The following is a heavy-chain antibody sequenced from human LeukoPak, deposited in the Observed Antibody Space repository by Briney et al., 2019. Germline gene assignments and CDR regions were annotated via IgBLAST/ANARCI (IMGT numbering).Heavy chain of an antibody. CDR1: GFSFGNYA. CDR3: VKDPRDTYGTNWFVS. V-gene: IGHV3-23*01. Sequence: GGSLRLSCVASGFSFGNYAMSWVRQAPGKGLQWVSQISGTGGATWYAGFARDRFTISRDNSKKTLYLQMSGLRVEDTVMYYCVKDPRDTYGTNWFVSWGQGTLLIVSS. CDR2: ISGTGGAT. D-gene: IGHD2-21*01. J-gene: IGHJ5*01.